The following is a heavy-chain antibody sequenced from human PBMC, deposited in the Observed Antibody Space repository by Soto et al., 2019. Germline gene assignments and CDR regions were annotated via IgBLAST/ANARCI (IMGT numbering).Heavy chain of an antibody. CDR3: VRSSGWYGGAFGY. CDR2: IYHTGST. CDR1: GGSISSGDDY. Sequence: QVQLQESGPGLVKPSQTLSVTCTVSGGSISSGDDYWSWIRQHPGKGLEWIGYIYHTGSTYYNPSLKSRLXXSXDXXKNQFSLKLSSVTAADTAVYYCVRSSGWYGGAFGYWGQGTLVTVSS. V-gene: IGHV4-31*03. J-gene: IGHJ4*02. D-gene: IGHD6-19*01.